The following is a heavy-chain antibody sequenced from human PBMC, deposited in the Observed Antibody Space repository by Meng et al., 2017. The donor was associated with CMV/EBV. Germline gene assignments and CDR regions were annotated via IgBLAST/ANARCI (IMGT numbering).Heavy chain of an antibody. CDR2: INPNSGGT. CDR1: GYAFTGYY. V-gene: IGHV1-2*02. CDR3: ARGDSGSYRYYGMDV. D-gene: IGHD1-26*01. Sequence: ASVKVSCKASGYAFTGYYMHWVRQAPGQGLEWMGWINPNSGGTNYAQKFQGRVTMTRDTSISIAYMELSRLRSDDTAVYYCARGDSGSYRYYGMDVWGQGTTVTVSS. J-gene: IGHJ6*02.